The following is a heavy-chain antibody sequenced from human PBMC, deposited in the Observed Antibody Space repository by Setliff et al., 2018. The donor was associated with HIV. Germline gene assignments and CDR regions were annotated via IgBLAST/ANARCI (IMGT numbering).Heavy chain of an antibody. J-gene: IGHJ4*02. Sequence: ASVKVSCKVSGYTLTELSMHWVRQAPGKGLEWMGGFDPEDGETIYAQKFQGRVTMTEDTSTDTAYMELSSLRSEDTAVYYCAWTQDGPGGNYFDHWGQGTLVTVSS. CDR1: GYTLTELS. D-gene: IGHD5-12*01. V-gene: IGHV1-24*01. CDR3: AWTQDGPGGNYFDH. CDR2: FDPEDGET.